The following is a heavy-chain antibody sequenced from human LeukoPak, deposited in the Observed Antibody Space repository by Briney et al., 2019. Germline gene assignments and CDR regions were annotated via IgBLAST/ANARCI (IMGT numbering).Heavy chain of an antibody. V-gene: IGHV3-66*01. CDR3: ARVGSGNTYGYGDY. CDR2: FYNGINT. D-gene: IGHD5-18*01. Sequence: GGSLRLSCAATGLTVSSNYMSWVRQAPGKGLEWVSVFYNGINTYYADSVKGRFTASRDNSKNTLYLQMNSLRVEDTAVYFCARVGSGNTYGYGDYWGQGTLVTVSS. CDR1: GLTVSSNY. J-gene: IGHJ4*02.